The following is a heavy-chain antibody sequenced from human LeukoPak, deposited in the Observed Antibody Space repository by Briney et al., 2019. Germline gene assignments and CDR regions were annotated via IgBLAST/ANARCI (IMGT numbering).Heavy chain of an antibody. CDR1: GFRFNNFV. D-gene: IGHD1-26*01. V-gene: IGHV3-23*01. Sequence: LPGGSLRLSCAASGFRFNNFVMNWVRQAPGKGLEWVATISSHGDATHYADSVRGRFTISRDNSKNTLYLQMSSLRAEDTAVYYCAVSGGYWAWAHWGQGTLVTVSS. CDR2: ISSHGDAT. J-gene: IGHJ4*02. CDR3: AVSGGYWAWAH.